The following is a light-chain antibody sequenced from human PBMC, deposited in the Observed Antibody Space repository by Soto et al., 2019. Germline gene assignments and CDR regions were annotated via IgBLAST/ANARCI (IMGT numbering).Light chain of an antibody. J-gene: IGLJ3*02. CDR1: SSDIGAYNR. V-gene: IGLV2-14*03. CDR2: GVN. Sequence: QSALTQAASASGSPGQSITISCTGTSSDIGAYNRVSWYQQHPGRVPKVLIYGVNNRPSGVSPRFSGSKSGNTASLTISGLQSEDEADYYCASHTASNTWVFGGGTKLTVL. CDR3: ASHTASNTWV.